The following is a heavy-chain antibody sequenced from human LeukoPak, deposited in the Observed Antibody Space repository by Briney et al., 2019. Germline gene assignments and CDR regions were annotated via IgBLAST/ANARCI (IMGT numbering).Heavy chain of an antibody. CDR3: ARRYYYFDL. D-gene: IGHD3-9*01. CDR1: GFTLTDYY. J-gene: IGHJ4*02. Sequence: GGSLRLSCAASGFTLTDYYMTWLRQSPEKGLEWISYISSDGSDTVYADSVRGRFTFSRDNAKNSLFLQMNTLRAHDTGVYYCARRYYYFDLWGQGTLVTVSS. CDR2: ISSDGSDT. V-gene: IGHV3-11*06.